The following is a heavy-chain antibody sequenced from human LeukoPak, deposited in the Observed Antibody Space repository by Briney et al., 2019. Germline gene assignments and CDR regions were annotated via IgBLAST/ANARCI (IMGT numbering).Heavy chain of an antibody. CDR1: GDSITSHY. J-gene: IGHJ4*02. Sequence: PSETLSLTRTVSGDSITSHYWSWVRQPAGKGLEWIGRFYTSGSTNYNPSLKSRVTISVDKPKNQFSLRLSSVTAADTAVYYYARDGIAVGDYWGQGTLVTVSS. CDR2: FYTSGST. D-gene: IGHD6-19*01. CDR3: ARDGIAVGDY. V-gene: IGHV4-4*07.